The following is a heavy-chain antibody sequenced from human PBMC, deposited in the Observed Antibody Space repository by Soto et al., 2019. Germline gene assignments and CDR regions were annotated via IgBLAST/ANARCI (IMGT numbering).Heavy chain of an antibody. Sequence: SETLSLTCTVSGGSISSYYWSWIRQPPGKGLEWIGYIYYSGSTSYTPSLKSRVTISVDTSKNQFSLKLSSVTAADTAVYYCAREAVGATSGYFDHWGQGTLVTVSS. CDR3: AREAVGATSGYFDH. D-gene: IGHD1-26*01. CDR2: IYYSGST. V-gene: IGHV4-59*01. CDR1: GGSISSYY. J-gene: IGHJ4*02.